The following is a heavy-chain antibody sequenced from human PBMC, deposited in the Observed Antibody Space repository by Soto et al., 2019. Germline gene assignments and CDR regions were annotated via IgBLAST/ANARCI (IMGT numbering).Heavy chain of an antibody. CDR1: GFSFNTYT. CDR2: ISSSGSYK. D-gene: IGHD2-15*01. Sequence: EVQVMESGGGLVQPGGSLRLSCAASGFSFNTYTMNWFRQAPGKGLDWVSSISSSGSYKYYGDSVKGRFTISRDNAKKSVYLQMNNLRVDVTAVYYCARDTGYCSDGICYPPRAFDVWGQGTVVTVS. J-gene: IGHJ3*01. V-gene: IGHV3-21*02. CDR3: ARDTGYCSDGICYPPRAFDV.